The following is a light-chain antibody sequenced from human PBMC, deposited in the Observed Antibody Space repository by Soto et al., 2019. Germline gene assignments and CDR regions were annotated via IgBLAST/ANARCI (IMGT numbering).Light chain of an antibody. CDR1: QYINTR. Sequence: EIGLTQSPSTLSSFPGDRVTLSCRASQYINTRLAWYQHRPGQAPRLLIYGASNRASGIPDRFSGSASGADFTLTISRLEPEDFAVYYCQQYGSSPRTFGQGTKVDIK. CDR3: QQYGSSPRT. J-gene: IGKJ1*01. V-gene: IGKV3-20*01. CDR2: GAS.